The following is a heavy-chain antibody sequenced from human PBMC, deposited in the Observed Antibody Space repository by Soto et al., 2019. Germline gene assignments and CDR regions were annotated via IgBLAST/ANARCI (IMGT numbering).Heavy chain of an antibody. D-gene: IGHD1-26*01. J-gene: IGHJ4*02. Sequence: EVQLVESGGGLVQPGGSLRLSCADSGFTLSDHYMDWVRQAPGKGLEWVGRTKNKANRYTTEYAASVNGRFTISRDDSKNSLYLQMNSLKTEATAVYYCARWVSGSPDNWGQGTLVTVSS. V-gene: IGHV3-72*01. CDR3: ARWVSGSPDN. CDR1: GFTLSDHY. CDR2: TKNKANRYTT.